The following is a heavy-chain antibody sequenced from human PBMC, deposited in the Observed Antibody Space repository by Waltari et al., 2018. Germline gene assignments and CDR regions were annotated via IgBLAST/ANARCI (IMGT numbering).Heavy chain of an antibody. CDR1: GGSLSSSSYY. J-gene: IGHJ5*02. Sequence: QLRLQESGPGLVKPSETLSLTCTVSGGSLSSSSYYWGWIRQPPGKGLGWIGSIYYTWSTYNNPSLKSRVTISLDTSKNQFSLKLSAVTAADTAVYYCARDCSGSWYYWFDPWGQGTLVTVSS. CDR3: ARDCSGSWYYWFDP. CDR2: IYYTWST. V-gene: IGHV4-39*07. D-gene: IGHD6-13*01.